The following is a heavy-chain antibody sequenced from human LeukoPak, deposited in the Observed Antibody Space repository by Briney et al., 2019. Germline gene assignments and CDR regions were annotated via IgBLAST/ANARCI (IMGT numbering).Heavy chain of an antibody. CDR1: GGTFSSYA. V-gene: IGHV1-69*13. CDR3: ARMYYYDSSGYYDAFDI. Sequence: SVKVSCKASGGTFSSYAISWVRQAPGQGLEWMGGIISIFGTANYAQKFQGRVTITADESTSTAYMELSSLRSEDTAVYYCARMYYYDSSGYYDAFDIWGQGTMVTVSS. D-gene: IGHD3-22*01. J-gene: IGHJ3*02. CDR2: IISIFGTA.